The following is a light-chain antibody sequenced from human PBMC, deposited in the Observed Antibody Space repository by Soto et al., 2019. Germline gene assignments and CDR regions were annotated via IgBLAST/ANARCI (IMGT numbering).Light chain of an antibody. Sequence: DIPLTQSPSFLSASVGDRVTITCRTSQDISSYLAWYQQKPGKSPQLLISAASTLQSGVPSRFSGSGSGTEFTLTISSLQPEDFATYFGQQLKSYPLSFGGWTKMEI. CDR1: QDISSY. V-gene: IGKV1-9*01. J-gene: IGKJ4*01. CDR3: QQLKSYPLS. CDR2: AAS.